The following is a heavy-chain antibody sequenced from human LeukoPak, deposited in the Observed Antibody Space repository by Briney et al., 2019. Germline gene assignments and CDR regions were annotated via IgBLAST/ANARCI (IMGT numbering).Heavy chain of an antibody. CDR1: GGSISSYY. J-gene: IGHJ4*02. D-gene: IGHD1-26*01. CDR3: ARSLVGATYLGDY. V-gene: IGHV4-59*01. Sequence: SETLSLTCTVSGGSISSYYWSWIRQPPGKGLEWIGYIYYGGSTNYNPSLKSRVTISVDTSKNQFSLKLSSVTAADTAVYYCARSLVGATYLGDYWGQGTLVTVSS. CDR2: IYYGGST.